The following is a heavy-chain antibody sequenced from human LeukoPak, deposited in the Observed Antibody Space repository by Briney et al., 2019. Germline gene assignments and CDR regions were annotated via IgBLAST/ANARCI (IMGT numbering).Heavy chain of an antibody. Sequence: ASVKVSCKASGYIFTSYYIHWVRQAPGQGLEWMGIINPSDNPSGGSTNYEQKFQGRVTMTRDTSTSTVHMELSSLRSGDTAIYYCVRGRSFMFYDFSSAYPDFELWGQGTRVTVSS. CDR2: INPSDNPSGGST. D-gene: IGHD3-3*01. J-gene: IGHJ4*02. V-gene: IGHV1-46*01. CDR1: GYIFTSYY. CDR3: VRGRSFMFYDFSSAYPDFEL.